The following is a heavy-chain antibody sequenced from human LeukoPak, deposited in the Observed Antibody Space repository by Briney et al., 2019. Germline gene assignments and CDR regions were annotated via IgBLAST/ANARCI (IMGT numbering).Heavy chain of an antibody. CDR2: INHSGSN. CDR3: ARCTRITMVRGVIITGIYYFDY. J-gene: IGHJ4*02. V-gene: IGHV4-34*01. Sequence: PAETLSLTCAVYGGSFSGYYWSWIRQPPGKGLEWIGEINHSGSNNYNPSLKSRVTTSVDTSKNQFSLKLSSVTAADTAVYYCARCTRITMVRGVIITGIYYFDYWGQGTLVTVSS. CDR1: GGSFSGYY. D-gene: IGHD3-10*01.